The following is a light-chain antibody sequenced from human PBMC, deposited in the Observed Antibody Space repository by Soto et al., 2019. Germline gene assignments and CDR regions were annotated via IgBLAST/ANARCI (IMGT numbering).Light chain of an antibody. J-gene: IGKJ5*01. V-gene: IGKV3-11*01. CDR3: QQRNYFPVN. CDR1: QSVSSY. Sequence: EVLLSRSPVNLSLSAGERATLSCRAIQSVSSYLAWYQQKPGQAPRLLIYDVSNRATGIPARFSRSGSGTDFTLTISSIEPEDFAVSYFQQRNYFPVNFCQGTRMDIK. CDR2: DVS.